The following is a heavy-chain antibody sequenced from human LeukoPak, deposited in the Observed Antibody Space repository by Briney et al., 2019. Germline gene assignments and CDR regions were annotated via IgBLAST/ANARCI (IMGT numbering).Heavy chain of an antibody. Sequence: GGSLRLSCAASGFTFSSYEMNWVRQAPGKGLEWVSYISSSGSTIYYADSVKGRFTISRDNAKNSLYLQMNSLRAEDTAVYYCARDMGTGSGWSLGGYFGYWGQGTLVTVSS. V-gene: IGHV3-48*03. CDR1: GFTFSSYE. CDR2: ISSSGSTI. D-gene: IGHD6-19*01. CDR3: ARDMGTGSGWSLGGYFGY. J-gene: IGHJ4*02.